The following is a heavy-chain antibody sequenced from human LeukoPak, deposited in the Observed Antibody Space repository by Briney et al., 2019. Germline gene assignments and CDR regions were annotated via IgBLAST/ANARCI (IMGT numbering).Heavy chain of an antibody. J-gene: IGHJ3*02. CDR2: IYYSGST. CDR1: AGSTTRSSYS. D-gene: IGHD1-26*01. V-gene: IGHV4-39*01. Sequence: SETQSLTCTVRAGSTTRSSYSWCWIRQPPGKGLEWIGSIYYSGSTYYNPSLKSRVTISVDTSKNQFSLKLSSVTRAQTPVYYSHRLVRTRGSYPAFDIWGQGTMVTVSS. CDR3: HRLVRTRGSYPAFDI.